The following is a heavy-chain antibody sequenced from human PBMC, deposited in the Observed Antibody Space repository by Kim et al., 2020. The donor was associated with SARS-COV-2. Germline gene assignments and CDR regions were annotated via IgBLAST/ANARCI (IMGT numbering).Heavy chain of an antibody. CDR3: ARDGEDEGGFWSGYYTGMDV. J-gene: IGHJ6*02. CDR2: ISSSSSTI. D-gene: IGHD3-3*01. V-gene: IGHV3-48*04. CDR1: GFTFSSYS. Sequence: GGSLRLSCAASGFTFSSYSMNWVRQAPGKGLEWVSYISSSSSTIYYADSVKGRFTISRDNAKNSLYLQMNSLRAEDTAVYYCARDGEDEGGFWSGYYTGMDVWGQGTTVTVSS.